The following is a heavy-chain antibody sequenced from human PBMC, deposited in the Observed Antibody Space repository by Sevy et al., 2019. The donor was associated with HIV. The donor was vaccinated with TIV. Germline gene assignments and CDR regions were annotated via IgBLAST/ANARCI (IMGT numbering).Heavy chain of an antibody. CDR3: ARGWRGSGSYYNRTPYDWFDP. D-gene: IGHD3-10*01. CDR2: INHSGST. V-gene: IGHV4-34*01. J-gene: IGHJ5*02. Sequence: SETLSLTCAVYGGSFSGYYWSWIRQPPGKGLEWIGEINHSGSTNYNPSLKSRVTISVDTSKNQFSLKQSSVTAADTAVYYCARGWRGSGSYYNRTPYDWFDPWGQGTLVTVSS. CDR1: GGSFSGYY.